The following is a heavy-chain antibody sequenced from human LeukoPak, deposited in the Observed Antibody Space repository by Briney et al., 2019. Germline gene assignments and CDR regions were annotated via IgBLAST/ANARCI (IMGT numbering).Heavy chain of an antibody. CDR3: AACAGYSSSWSPTYWYFDL. J-gene: IGHJ2*01. CDR1: GFTFSSYA. D-gene: IGHD6-13*01. Sequence: GGSLRLSCAASGFTFSSYAMSWVRQAPGKGLEWVSAISGSGGSTYYADSVKSRFTISRDNSKNTLYLQMNSLRAEDTAVYYCAACAGYSSSWSPTYWYFDLWGRGTLVTVSS. V-gene: IGHV3-23*01. CDR2: ISGSGGST.